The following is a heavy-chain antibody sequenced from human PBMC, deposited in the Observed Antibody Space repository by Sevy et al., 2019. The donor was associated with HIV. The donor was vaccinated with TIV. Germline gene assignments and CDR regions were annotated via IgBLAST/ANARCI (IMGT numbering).Heavy chain of an antibody. Sequence: SETLSLTCTVSGGSISSGSYYWSWIRQPAGKGLEWIGRINTSGSTNYNPSLKSRVTMSVDTSKNQFSLKLSSVTAADTAVYYCAREGLAELESSYYYYYGMDVWGQGTTVTVSS. CDR3: AREGLAELESSYYYYYGMDV. CDR2: INTSGST. V-gene: IGHV4-61*02. CDR1: GGSISSGSYY. D-gene: IGHD1-1*01. J-gene: IGHJ6*02.